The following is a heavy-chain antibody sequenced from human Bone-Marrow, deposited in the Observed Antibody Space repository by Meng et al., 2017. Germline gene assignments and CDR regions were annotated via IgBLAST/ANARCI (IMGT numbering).Heavy chain of an antibody. J-gene: IGHJ4*02. D-gene: IGHD5-12*01. CDR1: GYTFTSYG. V-gene: IGHV3-48*04. CDR2: ISSSASTT. Sequence: IKPGASVKFSCKASGYTFTSYGIHWVRQAPGKWLEWVSYISSSASTTFYADSVKGRFTISRDNAKNSLYLHMSSLKVEDTAVYYCASGYSGYGYSDYWGQGTLVTVSS. CDR3: ASGYSGYGYSDY.